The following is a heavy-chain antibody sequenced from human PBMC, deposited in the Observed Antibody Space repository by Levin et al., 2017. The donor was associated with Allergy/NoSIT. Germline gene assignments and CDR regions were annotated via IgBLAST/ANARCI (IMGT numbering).Heavy chain of an antibody. J-gene: IGHJ4*02. V-gene: IGHV3-21*01. CDR3: ARGAGELSQDY. Sequence: GGSLRLSCAASDFTFSSYTMNWVRQAPGEGLEWVSSISSRSTYIYYADSVKGRFTISRDNAKNSLYLEMNSLRAGDTAVYYCARGAGELSQDYWGQGTRVAVSS. CDR1: DFTFSSYT. D-gene: IGHD3-10*01. CDR2: ISSRSTYI.